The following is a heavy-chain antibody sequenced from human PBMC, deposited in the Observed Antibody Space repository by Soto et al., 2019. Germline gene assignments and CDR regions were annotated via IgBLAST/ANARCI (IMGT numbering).Heavy chain of an antibody. J-gene: IGHJ4*02. CDR2: IKGDGNEI. CDR3: ARLVSAAANDY. CDR1: GFTFSSYG. D-gene: IGHD1-26*01. V-gene: IGHV3-7*04. Sequence: PGGSLRLSCAASGFTFSSYGMHWVRQAPGKGLEWVANIKGDGNEIYYVDSVKGRFTISRDNAKNSLYLQMNSLRAEDTAVYYCARLVSAAANDYWGQGALVTVSS.